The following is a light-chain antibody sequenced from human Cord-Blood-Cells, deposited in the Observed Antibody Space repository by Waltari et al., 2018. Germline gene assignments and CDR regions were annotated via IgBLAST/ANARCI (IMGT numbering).Light chain of an antibody. Sequence: QSVLTQPPSASGTPGQRVTIPCSGSSSNIGSNTVNWYQQLPGTAPKLLIYSNNQRPSGVPDRFSGSKSGTSASLAISGLQSEDEAYYYCAAWDDSLNGPVFGGGTKLTVL. CDR1: SSNIGSNT. V-gene: IGLV1-44*01. J-gene: IGLJ2*01. CDR2: SNN. CDR3: AAWDDSLNGPV.